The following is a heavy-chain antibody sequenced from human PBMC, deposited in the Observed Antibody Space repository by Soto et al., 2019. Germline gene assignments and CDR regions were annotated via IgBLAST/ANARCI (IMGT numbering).Heavy chain of an antibody. CDR3: AREVPGVTSFDY. D-gene: IGHD3-10*01. J-gene: IGHJ4*02. CDR1: GYASLSYA. V-gene: IGHV1-3*01. CDR2: INAGVDGT. Sequence: QVQLVQSGPEMMQPGASVKVSCKASGYASLSYAMHWVRQVHGQVYEWLGWINAGVDGTMYSERFQGRVRITRDTSANTVYMELNALTSEDTAVYYCAREVPGVTSFDYWGRGTLVIVSS.